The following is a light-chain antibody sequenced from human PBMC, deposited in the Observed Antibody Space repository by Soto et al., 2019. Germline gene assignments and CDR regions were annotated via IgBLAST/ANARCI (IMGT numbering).Light chain of an antibody. CDR3: QQYNNWPPLT. V-gene: IGKV3-15*01. J-gene: IGKJ4*01. CDR1: QSVSIN. Sequence: EIVMTQSPATLSVSPGEGATLSCRASQSVSINLAWYQQKPGQAPRLLIYDASTSATGIPARFTGSGSGTEFTLTISSLQSEDFAVYYCQQYNNWPPLTFGGGTKVEIK. CDR2: DAS.